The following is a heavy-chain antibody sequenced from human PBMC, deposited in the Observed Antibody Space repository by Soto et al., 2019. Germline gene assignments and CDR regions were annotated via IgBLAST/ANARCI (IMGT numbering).Heavy chain of an antibody. Sequence: SVKVSCKASGGTFSSYTISWVRQAPGQGLEWMGRIIPILGIANYAQKFQGRVTITADKSTSTAYMELRSLRSDDTAVYYCARAYCSSTSCYAGSVSYYYYGMDVWGQGTTVTVSS. CDR3: ARAYCSSTSCYAGSVSYYYYGMDV. CDR2: IIPILGIA. D-gene: IGHD2-2*01. J-gene: IGHJ6*02. V-gene: IGHV1-69*02. CDR1: GGTFSSYT.